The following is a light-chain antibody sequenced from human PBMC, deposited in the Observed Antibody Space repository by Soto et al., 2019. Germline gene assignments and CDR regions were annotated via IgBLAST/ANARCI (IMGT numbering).Light chain of an antibody. Sequence: EIVLTQSPGTLSLSPGERATLSCRASQTVSSSYLVWYQQKPGQALRLLIYGASSRATGIPDRFSGSGSGTDFALTISRLAPEDFSVDYCQQYSALPSTFGQGTKLEI. V-gene: IGKV3-20*01. CDR1: QTVSSSY. CDR2: GAS. J-gene: IGKJ2*01. CDR3: QQYSALPST.